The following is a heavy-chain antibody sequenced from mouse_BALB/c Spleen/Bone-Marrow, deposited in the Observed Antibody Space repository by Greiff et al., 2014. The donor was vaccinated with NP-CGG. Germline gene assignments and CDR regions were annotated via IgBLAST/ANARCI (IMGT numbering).Heavy chain of an antibody. Sequence: EVQVVESGPGLVKPFQSLSLTCTVTGYSITSDYAWNWIRQFPGNKLEWMGYISYSGSFSYNPSLKSRISVTRGTSKNQFFLQLNSVTAEDTATYYCARSGGKRYFAVWGAGTSVTVSS. J-gene: IGHJ1*01. V-gene: IGHV3-2*02. CDR3: ARSGGKRYFAV. CDR1: GYSITSDYA. D-gene: IGHD1-1*02. CDR2: ISYSGSF.